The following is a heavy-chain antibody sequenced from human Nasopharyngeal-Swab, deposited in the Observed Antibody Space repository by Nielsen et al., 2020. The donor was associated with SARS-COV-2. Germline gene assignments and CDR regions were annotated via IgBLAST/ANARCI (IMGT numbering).Heavy chain of an antibody. CDR1: GFTFSSYG. J-gene: IGHJ4*02. CDR2: ISYDGSNK. V-gene: IGHV3-30*03. CDR3: ARTETYYYGSGSYYPIDY. Sequence: GGSLRLSCAASGFTFSSYGMHWVRQAPGKGLEWVAVISYDGSNKYYADSVKGRSTISRDNSKNTLYLQMNSLRAEDTAVYYCARTETYYYGSGSYYPIDYWGQGTLVTVSS. D-gene: IGHD3-10*01.